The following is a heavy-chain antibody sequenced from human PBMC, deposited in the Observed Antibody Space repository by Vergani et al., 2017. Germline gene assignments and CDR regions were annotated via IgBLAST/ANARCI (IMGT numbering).Heavy chain of an antibody. CDR1: GFTFSGSA. J-gene: IGHJ4*02. CDR3: AKDLMAGVGATPGGDY. V-gene: IGHV3-73*01. CDR2: IRSKANSYAT. D-gene: IGHD1-26*01. Sequence: EVQLVESGGGLVQPGGSLKLSCAASGFTFSGSAMHWVRQASGKGLEWVGRIRSKANSYATAYAASVKGRFTISRDDSKNTLYLQMNSLRAEDTAVYYCAKDLMAGVGATPGGDYWGQGTLVTVSS.